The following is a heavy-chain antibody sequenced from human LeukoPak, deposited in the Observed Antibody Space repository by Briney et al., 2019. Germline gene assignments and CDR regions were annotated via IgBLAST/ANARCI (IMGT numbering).Heavy chain of an antibody. D-gene: IGHD6-13*01. CDR1: GYTFTVYY. Sequence: ASVTVSFTASGYTFTVYYMHWVRQAPGQGLEWMGWINPNSGGTNYAQKFQGRVTMTRDTSISTAYMELSRLRSDDTAVYYCARDHSSSWYDINWFDPWGQGTLVTVSS. CDR2: INPNSGGT. J-gene: IGHJ5*02. V-gene: IGHV1-2*02. CDR3: ARDHSSSWYDINWFDP.